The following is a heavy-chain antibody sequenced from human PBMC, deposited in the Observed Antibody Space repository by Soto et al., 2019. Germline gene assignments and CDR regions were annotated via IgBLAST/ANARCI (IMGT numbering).Heavy chain of an antibody. CDR3: ATHCSSTSCYYTFDP. V-gene: IGHV4-34*01. J-gene: IGHJ5*02. Sequence: SETLSVTCAVYGGSFSSYYWSWSRQPPWKGLEWIGQINHYGSTDYNPSLKSRVTISVDTSKNHFSLRLSSVTAADTAMYYCATHCSSTSCYYTFDPWGQGTLVTVSS. D-gene: IGHD2-2*01. CDR1: GGSFSSYY. CDR2: INHYGST.